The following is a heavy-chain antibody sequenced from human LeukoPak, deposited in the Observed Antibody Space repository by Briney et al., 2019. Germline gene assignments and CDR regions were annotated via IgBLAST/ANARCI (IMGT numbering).Heavy chain of an antibody. CDR3: ARDMDNYYVSIDY. CDR2: IKSDGIET. Sequence: GGSLRLSCAACGFTFSLYWMSWVRQARGRGLEWLANIKSDGIETYHVDSVRGRFTISRDNARNSLYLQMNSVRAEDTGVYYCARDMDNYYVSIDYWGQGTLVTVSS. D-gene: IGHD1-26*01. J-gene: IGHJ4*02. V-gene: IGHV3-7*01. CDR1: GFTFSLYW.